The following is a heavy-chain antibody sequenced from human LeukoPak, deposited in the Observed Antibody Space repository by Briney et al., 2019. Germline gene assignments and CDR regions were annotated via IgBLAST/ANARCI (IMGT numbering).Heavy chain of an antibody. Sequence: GGSLKLSCAASGFTFSDYYMSWIRQAPGKGLEWVSYISSSGSTIYYADSVKGRFTISRDNAKNSLYLQMNSLRAEDTAVYCCAREGDIVATYDYYYGMDVWGQGTTVTVSS. CDR1: GFTFSDYY. CDR2: ISSSGSTI. CDR3: AREGDIVATYDYYYGMDV. J-gene: IGHJ6*02. V-gene: IGHV3-11*01. D-gene: IGHD5-12*01.